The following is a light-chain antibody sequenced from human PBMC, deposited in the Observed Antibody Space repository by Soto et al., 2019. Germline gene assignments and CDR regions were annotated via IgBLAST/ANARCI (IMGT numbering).Light chain of an antibody. Sequence: EIVMTQSPATLSLSPGERATLSCRASQSVSSNLAWYQQKPGQAPRLLIYAVYTRATGIPARFSGSGSGTEFILTISSLQSEDFAVYYCQQYNKWPLTFGGGTKVEIK. CDR3: QQYNKWPLT. V-gene: IGKV3-15*01. CDR1: QSVSSN. J-gene: IGKJ4*01. CDR2: AVY.